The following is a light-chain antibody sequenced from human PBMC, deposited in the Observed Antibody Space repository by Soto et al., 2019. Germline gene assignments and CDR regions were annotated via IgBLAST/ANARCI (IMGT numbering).Light chain of an antibody. V-gene: IGKV3-15*01. CDR2: GAS. J-gene: IGKJ4*01. Sequence: EILMTQSPATLSVSPGERVTFSWSSSRTVSNRLAWYQHKPGQAPRLLFYGASTRATDVPARFRGSGSGTEFALTISSLQSEDVAVYYCQQYYKWPPLTFGGGTKVDIK. CDR1: RTVSNR. CDR3: QQYYKWPPLT.